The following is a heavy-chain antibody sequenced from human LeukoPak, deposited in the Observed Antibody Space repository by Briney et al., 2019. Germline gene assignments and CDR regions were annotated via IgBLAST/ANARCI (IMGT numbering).Heavy chain of an antibody. CDR2: IIPIFGTA. Sequence: VASVKVSCKASRGTFSSYAISWVRQAPGQGLEWMGGIIPIFGTANYAQKFQGRVTITADESTSTAYMELSSLRSEDTAVYYCARGVPGIAAARVFDYWGQGTLVTVSS. V-gene: IGHV1-69*01. CDR1: RGTFSSYA. D-gene: IGHD6-13*01. J-gene: IGHJ4*02. CDR3: ARGVPGIAAARVFDY.